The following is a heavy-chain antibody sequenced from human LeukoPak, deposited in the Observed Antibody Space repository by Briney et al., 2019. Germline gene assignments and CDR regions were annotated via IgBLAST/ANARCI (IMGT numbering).Heavy chain of an antibody. V-gene: IGHV3-23*01. CDR1: VFTFSSYA. D-gene: IGHD3-9*01. Sequence: TGGSLRLSCAASVFTFSSYAMSWVRQAPGRGLKWVSNMNGSGGSTYYADSVKGRFTISRDNSKNTLYLKMNSLRAEDTAVYYCAKQLGDILTGYSFDYWGQGTLVTVSS. CDR3: AKQLGDILTGYSFDY. J-gene: IGHJ4*02. CDR2: MNGSGGST.